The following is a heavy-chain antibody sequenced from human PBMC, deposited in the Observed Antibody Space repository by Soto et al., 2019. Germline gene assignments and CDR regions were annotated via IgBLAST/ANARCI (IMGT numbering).Heavy chain of an antibody. CDR2: IYYSGST. V-gene: IGHV4-59*01. J-gene: IGHJ6*02. CDR1: GGSISSYY. Sequence: TSETLSLTCTVSGGSISSYYWSWIRQPPGKGLEWIGYIYYSGSTNYNPSLRSRLSLSLDVSKNRFPLELTSVTAADTATYFCARGGSTHYYYGLDVWGQGTTVTVSS. CDR3: ARGGSTHYYYGLDV.